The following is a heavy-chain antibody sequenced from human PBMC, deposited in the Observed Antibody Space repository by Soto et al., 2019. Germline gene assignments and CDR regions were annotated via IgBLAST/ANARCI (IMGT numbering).Heavy chain of an antibody. Sequence: GSLRLSCAASGFTFSSYSMNWGRQVPGKGLGWVSSISSSSSYIYYADSVKGRFTISRDNAKNSLYLQMNSLRAEDTAVYYCARDTMGSSAFDIWGQGTMVTVSS. CDR1: GFTFSSYS. J-gene: IGHJ3*02. CDR3: ARDTMGSSAFDI. D-gene: IGHD2-2*01. CDR2: ISSSSSYI. V-gene: IGHV3-21*01.